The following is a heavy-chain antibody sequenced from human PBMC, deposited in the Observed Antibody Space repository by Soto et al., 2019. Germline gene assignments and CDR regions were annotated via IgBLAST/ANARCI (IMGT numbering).Heavy chain of an antibody. CDR3: TSDVVSSGWPPRRPDY. J-gene: IGHJ4*02. CDR1: GFTVSNAW. CDR2: IKSKTDGGTT. Sequence: GGSLRLSCAASGFTVSNAWMNWVRQAPGKGQKWVGRIKSKTDGGTTDYAAPVKGRFTISRDDSKNTLYLQMNSLKTEDTAVYYFTSDVVSSGWPPRRPDYWAQGTLVTVSS. D-gene: IGHD6-19*01. V-gene: IGHV3-15*07.